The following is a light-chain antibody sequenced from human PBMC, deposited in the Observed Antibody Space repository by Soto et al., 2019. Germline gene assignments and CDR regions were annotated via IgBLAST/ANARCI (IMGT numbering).Light chain of an antibody. Sequence: DIAMTQSDSTLSASVGDRVTITCRASQSISSWLAWYQQKPGKAPKLLIYAASSLESGVPSRFSGSGSGTEFTLTISRLQPDDFATYYCQQHNSYSRTFGQGTKVDI. CDR3: QQHNSYSRT. CDR1: QSISSW. V-gene: IGKV1-5*01. J-gene: IGKJ1*01. CDR2: AAS.